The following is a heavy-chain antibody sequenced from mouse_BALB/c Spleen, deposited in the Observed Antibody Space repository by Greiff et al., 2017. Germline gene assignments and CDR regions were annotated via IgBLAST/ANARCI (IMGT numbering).Heavy chain of an antibody. CDR1: GFTFSSYA. V-gene: IGHV5-6-5*01. J-gene: IGHJ4*01. CDR2: ISSGGST. D-gene: IGHD2-3*01. Sequence: EVQLVESGGGLVKPGGSLKLSCAASGFTFSSYAMSWVRQTPEKRLEWVASISSGGSTYYPDSVKGRFTISRDNARNILYLQMSSLRSEDTAMYYCARGRDGYYYAMDYWGQGTSVTVSS. CDR3: ARGRDGYYYAMDY.